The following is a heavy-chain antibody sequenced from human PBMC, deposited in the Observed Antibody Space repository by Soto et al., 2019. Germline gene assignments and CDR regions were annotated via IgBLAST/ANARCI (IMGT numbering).Heavy chain of an antibody. D-gene: IGHD6-19*01. CDR3: ARGRRSGSIAWFDP. CDR2: IIPILGIA. CDR1: GGTFSSYT. Sequence: QVQLVQSGAEVKKPGSSVKVSCEASGGTFSSYTISWVRQAPGQGLEWMGRIIPILGIANYAQKFQGRVTITADKSTSTAYMELSSLRSEDTAVYYCARGRRSGSIAWFDPWGQGTLVTVSS. V-gene: IGHV1-69*02. J-gene: IGHJ5*02.